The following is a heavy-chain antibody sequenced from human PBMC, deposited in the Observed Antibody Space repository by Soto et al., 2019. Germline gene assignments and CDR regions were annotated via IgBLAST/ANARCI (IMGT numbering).Heavy chain of an antibody. V-gene: IGHV1-18*01. D-gene: IGHD6-19*01. Sequence: ASVNVSCKASGYTFTSYGISWVRQAPGQGLEWMGWISAYNGNTNYAQKLQGRVTMTTDTSTSTAYMELRSLRSDDTAVYYCARDGLMQLLVLSRDAFDIWGQGTMVTVSS. CDR1: GYTFTSYG. CDR2: ISAYNGNT. CDR3: ARDGLMQLLVLSRDAFDI. J-gene: IGHJ3*02.